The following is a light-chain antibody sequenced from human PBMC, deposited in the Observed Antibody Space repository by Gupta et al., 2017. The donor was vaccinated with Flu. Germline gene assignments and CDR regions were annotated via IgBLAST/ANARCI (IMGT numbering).Light chain of an antibody. J-gene: IGLJ3*02. V-gene: IGLV6-57*03. Sequence: KFTLTQPQSVSASPGQTVTISCTRSSGAIVTNFVQWYQQRPGGAPTTVIFEHDQRPSGVPARFSGSVDSSSNSAALTISGLDTGDEADYYCQSYDDNNVVFGGGTKLIVL. CDR2: EHD. CDR1: SGAIVTNF. CDR3: QSYDDNNVV.